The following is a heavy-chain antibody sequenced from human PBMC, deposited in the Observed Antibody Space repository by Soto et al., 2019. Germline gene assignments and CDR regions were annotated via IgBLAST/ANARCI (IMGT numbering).Heavy chain of an antibody. CDR2: ISYNGYT. D-gene: IGHD1-1*01. J-gene: IGHJ4*02. CDR1: GGSISSSDSH. CDR3: ARVRTGTSEYDY. V-gene: IGHV4-30-4*01. Sequence: QVQLQESGPGLVKPSQTLSLTCTVSGGSISSSDSHWSWIRQPPGTGLEWIGYISYNGYTSYTPSLKSRFTISLDTSTTQFSLHLNSVTAADSAVYYCARVRTGTSEYDYWGQGTLVTVSS.